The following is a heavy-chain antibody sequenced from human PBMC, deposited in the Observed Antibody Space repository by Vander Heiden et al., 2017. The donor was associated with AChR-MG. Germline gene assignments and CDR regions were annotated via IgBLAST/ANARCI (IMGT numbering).Heavy chain of an antibody. CDR2: ISAYNGNT. CDR1: GYTFTSYG. D-gene: IGHD1-1*01. Sequence: QVQLVQSGAEVKKPGASVKVSCKASGYTFTSYGISWVRRSPGQGLGWMGWISAYNGNTDYAQKLQGRVTMTTDTSTSTAYMELRSLRSDDTAVYYCAGVELEHAAFDIWGQGTMVTVSS. V-gene: IGHV1-18*01. CDR3: AGVELEHAAFDI. J-gene: IGHJ3*02.